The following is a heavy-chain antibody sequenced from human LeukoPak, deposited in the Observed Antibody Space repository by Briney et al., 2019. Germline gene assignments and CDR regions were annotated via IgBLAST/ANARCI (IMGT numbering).Heavy chain of an antibody. CDR2: IYYSGST. CDR1: GGSISSGGYY. CDR3: ARGLDYGDYADY. D-gene: IGHD4-17*01. V-gene: IGHV4-31*03. Sequence: SETLSLTCTVSGGSISSGGYYWSWIRQHPGKGLEWIGYIYYSGSTYYNPSLKSRVTISVDTSKNQFSLKLSSVTAADTAVYYCARGLDYGDYADYWGQGTLVTVSS. J-gene: IGHJ4*02.